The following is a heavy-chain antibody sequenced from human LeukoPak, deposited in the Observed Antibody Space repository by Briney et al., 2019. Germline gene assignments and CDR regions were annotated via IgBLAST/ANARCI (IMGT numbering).Heavy chain of an antibody. D-gene: IGHD5-18*01. CDR2: MNPNSGNT. Sequence: GASVKVSCKASGYTFTSYDINWVRQATGQGLEWMGWMNPNSGNTGYAQKFQGRVTMTRNTSISTAYMELSSLRSEDAAVYYCARGRVDTAMATYYWGQGTLVTVSS. J-gene: IGHJ4*02. CDR1: GYTFTSYD. V-gene: IGHV1-8*01. CDR3: ARGRVDTAMATYY.